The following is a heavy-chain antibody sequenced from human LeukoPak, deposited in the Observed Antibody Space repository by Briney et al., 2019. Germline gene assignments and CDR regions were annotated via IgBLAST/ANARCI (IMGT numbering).Heavy chain of an antibody. J-gene: IGHJ2*01. CDR2: ISWNSGSI. V-gene: IGHV3-9*01. Sequence: GGSLRFSCAASGFTFDDYAMHWVRQAPGKGLEWVSGISWNSGSIGYADSVKGRFTISRDNAKNSLYLQMNSLRAEDTALYYCAKGDFDLWGRGTLVTVSS. CDR1: GFTFDDYA. CDR3: AKGDFDL.